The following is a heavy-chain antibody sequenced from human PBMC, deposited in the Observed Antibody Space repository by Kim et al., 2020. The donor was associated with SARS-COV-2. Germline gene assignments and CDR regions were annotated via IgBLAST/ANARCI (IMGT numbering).Heavy chain of an antibody. CDR3: ARGPLAAAGGDY. CDR1: GGSFSGYY. CDR2: INHSGST. V-gene: IGHV4-34*01. D-gene: IGHD6-13*01. Sequence: SETLSLTCAVYGGSFSGYYWSWIRQPPGKGLEWIGEINHSGSTNYNPSLKSRVTISVETSKNQFSLKLSSVTAADTAVYYCARGPLAAAGGDYWGQGTLVTVSS. J-gene: IGHJ4*02.